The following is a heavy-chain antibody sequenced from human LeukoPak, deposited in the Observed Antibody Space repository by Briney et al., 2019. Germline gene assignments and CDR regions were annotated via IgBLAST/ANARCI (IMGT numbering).Heavy chain of an antibody. J-gene: IGHJ4*02. CDR1: GITLSNYG. V-gene: IGHV3-23*01. CDR3: AKRGVVIRVILVGFHKEAYYFDS. Sequence: GGSLRLSCAVSGITLSNYGMSWVRQAPGKGLEWVAGLSGSGGSTYYADSVKGRFTISRDNPKNTLYLQMNSLRAEDTAVYFCAKRGVVIRVILVGFHKEAYYFDSWGQGALVTVSS. CDR2: LSGSGGST. D-gene: IGHD3-22*01.